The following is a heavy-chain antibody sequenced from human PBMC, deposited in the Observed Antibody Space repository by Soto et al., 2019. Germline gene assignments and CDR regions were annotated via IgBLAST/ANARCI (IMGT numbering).Heavy chain of an antibody. CDR3: ASHRGYSYGFQDY. CDR2: ISSSSSTI. J-gene: IGHJ4*02. D-gene: IGHD5-18*01. CDR1: GFTFSSYS. Sequence: GGSLRLSCAASGFTFSSYSMNWVRQAPGKGLEWVSYISSSSSTIYYADSVKGRFTISRDNAKNSLYLQMSSLRDEDTAVYYCASHRGYSYGFQDYWGQGTLVTVSS. V-gene: IGHV3-48*02.